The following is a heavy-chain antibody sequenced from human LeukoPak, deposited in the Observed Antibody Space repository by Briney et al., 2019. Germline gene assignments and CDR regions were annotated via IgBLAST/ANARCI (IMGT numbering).Heavy chain of an antibody. D-gene: IGHD3-22*01. Sequence: SGTLSLTCAVSGGSISSSNWWSWIRQPPGKGLEWIGYIYHSGSTYYNPSLKSRVTISVDTSKNQFSLKLSFVTAADTAVYYCAGDPSEIGAFDIWGQGTMVTVSS. J-gene: IGHJ3*02. V-gene: IGHV4-4*02. CDR3: AGDPSEIGAFDI. CDR2: IYHSGST. CDR1: GGSISSSNW.